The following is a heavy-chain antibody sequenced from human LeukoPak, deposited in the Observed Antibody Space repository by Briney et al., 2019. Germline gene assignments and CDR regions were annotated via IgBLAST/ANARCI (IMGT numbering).Heavy chain of an antibody. D-gene: IGHD2-15*01. J-gene: IGHJ6*02. CDR3: AREGYCSGGSCYFSHYYYGMDV. Sequence: SVKVSCKASGYTFTSYAISWVRQAPGQGLEWMGRIIPIFGIANYAQKFQGRVTITADKSTSTAYMELSSLRSEDTAVYYCAREGYCSGGSCYFSHYYYGMDVWGQGTTVTVSS. CDR2: IIPIFGIA. V-gene: IGHV1-69*04. CDR1: GYTFTSYA.